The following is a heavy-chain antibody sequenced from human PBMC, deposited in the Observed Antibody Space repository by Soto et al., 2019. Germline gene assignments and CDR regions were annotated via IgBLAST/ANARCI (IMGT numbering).Heavy chain of an antibody. V-gene: IGHV3-23*01. J-gene: IGHJ4*02. CDR3: STLNFRWELLYSFDY. CDR2: ISGSGGRT. D-gene: IGHD1-26*01. Sequence: EVQLLESGGGLVQPGGSLRLSCAASGFTFSSYAMSWVRQAPGKGLEWVSAISGSGGRTYYADSVKGRFTVSRDNSKNTQYLQMNIQRAEDTAVYYCSTLNFRWELLYSFDYGGQGTLVTVSS. CDR1: GFTFSSYA.